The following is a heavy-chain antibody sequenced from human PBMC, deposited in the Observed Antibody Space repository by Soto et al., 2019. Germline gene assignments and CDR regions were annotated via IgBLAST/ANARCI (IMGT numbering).Heavy chain of an antibody. V-gene: IGHV3-23*01. D-gene: IGHD3-22*01. J-gene: IGHJ6*02. CDR1: GFTFSSYA. CDR2: ISGSGGST. Sequence: GGSLRLSCAASGFTFSSYAMSWVRQAPGKGLEWVSAISGSGGSTYYADSVKGRFTISRDNSKNTLYLQMNSLRAEDTAVYYCAKETYYYDSSGPTWDYYYGMDVWGQGTTVTVSS. CDR3: AKETYYYDSSGPTWDYYYGMDV.